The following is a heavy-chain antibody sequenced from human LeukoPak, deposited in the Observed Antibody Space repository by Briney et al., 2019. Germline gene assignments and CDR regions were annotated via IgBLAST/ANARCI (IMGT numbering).Heavy chain of an antibody. CDR3: ASSPEYYDFWSGPRHYYYYYYMDV. J-gene: IGHJ6*03. V-gene: IGHV4-59*01. D-gene: IGHD3-3*01. CDR1: GGSMSTYY. Sequence: SETLSLTCIVSGGSMSTYYWSWIRQPPGKGLEWLGYIYYSGSTKYNPSLKSRVTISVDTSKNQFSLRLSSVTAADTAVYYCASSPEYYDFWSGPRHYYYYYYMDVWGKGTTVTVSS. CDR2: IYYSGST.